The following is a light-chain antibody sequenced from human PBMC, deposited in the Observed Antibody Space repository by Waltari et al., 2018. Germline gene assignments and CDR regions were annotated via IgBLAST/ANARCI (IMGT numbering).Light chain of an antibody. CDR1: LGISSD. J-gene: IGKJ4*01. Sequence: DIQMTQSPSSLSASVGDRVTITCRASLGISSDVAWYQQKPGKAPKLLIYKASILQSGVPPRFSGSGSGTDFTLVISSLQPEDFATYYCQQHDSRPLTFGGGTKVELK. CDR3: QQHDSRPLT. V-gene: IGKV1-17*01. CDR2: KAS.